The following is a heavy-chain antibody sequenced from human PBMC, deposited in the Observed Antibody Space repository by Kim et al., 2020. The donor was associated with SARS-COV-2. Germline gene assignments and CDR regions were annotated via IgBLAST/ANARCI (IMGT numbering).Heavy chain of an antibody. CDR3: ARDSFDY. D-gene: IGHD4-4*01. Sequence: HRGRTTYTPSLTSRVTISVDTSKNQFSLKLRSVTAADTAVYYCARDSFDYWGQGTLVTVSS. CDR2: HRGRT. V-gene: IGHV4-34*13. J-gene: IGHJ4*02.